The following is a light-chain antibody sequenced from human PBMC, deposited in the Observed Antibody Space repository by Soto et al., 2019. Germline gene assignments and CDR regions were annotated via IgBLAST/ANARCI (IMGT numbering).Light chain of an antibody. Sequence: EIVLTQSPGTLSLSPGERATLSCRASQSFSSSYLDWYQQKPGQAPRLLLYGASSRATGIPDRCIGSGSGTYFTRTISRLEPDDFAAYYWQKYGTSITFGQGTRMEI. CDR1: QSFSSSY. V-gene: IGKV3-20*01. CDR2: GAS. J-gene: IGKJ5*01. CDR3: QKYGTSIT.